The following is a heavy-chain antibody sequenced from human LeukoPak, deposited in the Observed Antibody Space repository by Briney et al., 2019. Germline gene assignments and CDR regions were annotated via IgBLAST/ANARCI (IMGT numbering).Heavy chain of an antibody. CDR3: ARLYGDYEFYFDY. CDR2: IYTSGST. D-gene: IGHD4-17*01. Sequence: SETLSLTCAVYGGSLSGYYWSCIWQPAGKGLEWIGRIYTSGSTNYNPSLKSRVTMSVDTSKNQFSLKLSSGTAADTAVYYCARLYGDYEFYFDYWGQGTLVTVSS. J-gene: IGHJ4*02. V-gene: IGHV4-59*10. CDR1: GGSLSGYY.